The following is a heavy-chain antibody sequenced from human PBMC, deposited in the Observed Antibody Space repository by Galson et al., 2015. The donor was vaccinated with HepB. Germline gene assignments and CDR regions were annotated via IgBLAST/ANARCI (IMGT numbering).Heavy chain of an antibody. V-gene: IGHV3-48*02. CDR2: ISSSSSTI. CDR1: GFTFSSYS. CDR3: ARDRILGYYDSSGYYYGADY. Sequence: SLRLSCAASGFTFSSYSVNRVRQAPGKGLEWVSYISSSSSTIYYADSVKGRFTISRDNAKNSLYLQMNSLRDEDTAVYYCARDRILGYYDSSGYYYGADYWGQGTLVTVSS. J-gene: IGHJ4*02. D-gene: IGHD3-22*01.